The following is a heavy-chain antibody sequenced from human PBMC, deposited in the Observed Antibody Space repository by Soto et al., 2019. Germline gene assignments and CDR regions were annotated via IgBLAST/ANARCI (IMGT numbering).Heavy chain of an antibody. CDR2: ISGSGGST. CDR1: GFTFSSYA. D-gene: IGHD2-15*01. Sequence: GGSLRLSCAASGFTFSSYAMSWVRQAPGKGLEWVSAISGSGGSTYYADSVKGRFTISRDNSKNTLYLQMNSLRAEDTAVYYCAKGEGYCSGGSCYFLGHSPMDCWGKGTTVTVAS. J-gene: IGHJ6*03. V-gene: IGHV3-23*01. CDR3: AKGEGYCSGGSCYFLGHSPMDC.